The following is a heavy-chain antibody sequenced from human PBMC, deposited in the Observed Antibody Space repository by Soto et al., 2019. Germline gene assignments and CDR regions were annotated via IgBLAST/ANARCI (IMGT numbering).Heavy chain of an antibody. D-gene: IGHD6-13*01. CDR2: ISGSGGST. V-gene: IGHV3-23*01. J-gene: IGHJ3*02. CDR1: GFTFSSYA. Sequence: GGSLRLSCAASGFTFSSYAMSWVRQAPGKGLEWVSAISGSGGSTYYADSVKGRFTISRDNSKNTLYLQMNSLRAEDTAVYYCAEDDPIAAAGKDAFDIWGQGTMVTVSS. CDR3: AEDDPIAAAGKDAFDI.